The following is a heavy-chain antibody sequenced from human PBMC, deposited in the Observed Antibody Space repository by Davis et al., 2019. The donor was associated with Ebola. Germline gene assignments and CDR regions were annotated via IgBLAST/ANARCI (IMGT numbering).Heavy chain of an antibody. CDR3: ARGRAADINIDY. J-gene: IGHJ4*02. CDR2: ISAYTGNT. D-gene: IGHD3-9*01. V-gene: IGHV1-18*01. CDR1: GYTFTSYG. Sequence: ASVKVSCKGSGYTFTSYGISWVRQAPGQGLEWMGRISAYTGNTDYTPKLQGRVTMTSDTSTKTAYMELRSLRSDDTALYFCARGRAADINIDYWGQGTLVTVTS.